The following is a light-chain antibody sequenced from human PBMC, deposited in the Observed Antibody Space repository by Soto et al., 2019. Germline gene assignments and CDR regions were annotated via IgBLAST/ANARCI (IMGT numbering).Light chain of an antibody. V-gene: IGKV3-20*01. Sequence: EIVLTQSPGTLSLSPGERATLSCRASQSLASAYFSWYQHKHGQAPRPLIYGASTRDTGLPDRFSGSGSGTDFTLTISRLEPEDFAVYYCQRYGITLWTFGQGTKVEIK. CDR3: QRYGITLWT. CDR1: QSLASAY. J-gene: IGKJ1*01. CDR2: GAS.